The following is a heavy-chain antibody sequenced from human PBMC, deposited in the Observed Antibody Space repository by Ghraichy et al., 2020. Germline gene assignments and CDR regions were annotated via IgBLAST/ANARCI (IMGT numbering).Heavy chain of an antibody. D-gene: IGHD3-22*01. CDR2: ISGKDGET. J-gene: IGHJ3*02. Sequence: ASVKVSCKASVYTFTTYGISWVRQAPGQGLEWVGWISGKDGETNYAQKLRGRVTMTTDTSTTTVYMELRSLRSDDTAVYYFARDYYYYDSGGYEDTFDIWGQGTMGTVAS. CDR3: ARDYYYYDSGGYEDTFDI. V-gene: IGHV1-18*04. CDR1: VYTFTTYG.